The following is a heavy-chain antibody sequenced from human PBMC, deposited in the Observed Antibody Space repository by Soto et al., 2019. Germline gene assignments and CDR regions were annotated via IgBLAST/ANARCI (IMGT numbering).Heavy chain of an antibody. Sequence: GGSLRLSCAASGFTFSSYSMSWVRQAPGKGLEWGSGFRTGGDYGTTYYADSVKGRFTISRDNSKNTLSLQMNGLRPDDTAVYYCAGEGRVYSFTYWGQGTLVTVSS. V-gene: IGHV3-23*01. CDR3: AGEGRVYSFTY. CDR2: FRTGGDYGTT. CDR1: GFTFSSYS. D-gene: IGHD5-18*01. J-gene: IGHJ4*02.